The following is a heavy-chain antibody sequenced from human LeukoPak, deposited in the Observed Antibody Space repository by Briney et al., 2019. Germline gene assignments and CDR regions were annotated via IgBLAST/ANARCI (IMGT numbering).Heavy chain of an antibody. Sequence: PGGSLRLSCAASGFTFSSYGMSWVRQAPGKGLEWVSSISSSSSYIYYADSVKGRFTISRDNAKNSLYLQMNSLRAEDTAVYYCARDPPYGDLLSAFDYWGQGTLVTVSS. CDR2: ISSSSSYI. CDR1: GFTFSSYG. CDR3: ARDPPYGDLLSAFDY. D-gene: IGHD4-17*01. J-gene: IGHJ4*02. V-gene: IGHV3-21*01.